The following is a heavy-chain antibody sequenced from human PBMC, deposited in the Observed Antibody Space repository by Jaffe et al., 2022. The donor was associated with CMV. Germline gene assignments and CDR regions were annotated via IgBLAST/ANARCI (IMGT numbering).Heavy chain of an antibody. CDR3: ARHRRDGYNPPHFDY. Sequence: EVQLVESGGGLVQPGGSLRLSCAASGFTFSSYEMNWVRQAPGKGLEWVSYISSGGSAIYYTDSVKGRFTISRDNAKNSLYLQMNSLRAEDTAVYYCARHRRDGYNPPHFDYWGQGTLVTVSS. V-gene: IGHV3-48*03. D-gene: IGHD5-12*01. CDR1: GFTFSSYE. J-gene: IGHJ4*02. CDR2: ISSGGSAI.